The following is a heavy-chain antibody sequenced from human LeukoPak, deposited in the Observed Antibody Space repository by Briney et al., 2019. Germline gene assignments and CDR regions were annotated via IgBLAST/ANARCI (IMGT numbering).Heavy chain of an antibody. Sequence: PGGSLRLSCAASGFTFSSYWMSWVRQAPGKGLEWVANIRQDGSKKYHVDSVKGRFTISRDNAKNSLFLQTNSLRAEDTAVYYCARGFYGSVGLFDCWGQGTLVIVSS. CDR2: IRQDGSKK. V-gene: IGHV3-7*05. CDR1: GFTFSSYW. D-gene: IGHD2-15*01. J-gene: IGHJ4*02. CDR3: ARGFYGSVGLFDC.